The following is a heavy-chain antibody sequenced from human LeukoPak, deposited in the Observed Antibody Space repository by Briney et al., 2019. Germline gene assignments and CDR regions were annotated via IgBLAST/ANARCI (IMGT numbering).Heavy chain of an antibody. D-gene: IGHD3-22*01. CDR3: TRERGYYDSSGYYYVTYFQH. Sequence: GGSLRLSCTASGFTFGDYAMSWVRQAPGKGLEGVGFIRSKAYGGTTEYAASVKGRFTISRDDSKSIAYLQMNSLKTEDTAVYYCTRERGYYDSSGYYYVTYFQHWGQGTLVTVSS. J-gene: IGHJ1*01. V-gene: IGHV3-49*04. CDR2: IRSKAYGGTT. CDR1: GFTFGDYA.